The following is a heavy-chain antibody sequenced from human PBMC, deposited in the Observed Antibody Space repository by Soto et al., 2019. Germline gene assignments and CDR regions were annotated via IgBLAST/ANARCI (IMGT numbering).Heavy chain of an antibody. V-gene: IGHV5-10-1*01. J-gene: IGHJ4*02. CDR1: GYSFTIYW. D-gene: IGHD3-10*01. Sequence: GESLKISCKGSGYSFTIYWISWVLQMPGKGLEWMGRIDPSDSYTNYSPSFQGHVTISADKSISTAYLQWSSLKASDTAMYYCATLAGVRFGDHSDYWGQGTLVTVSS. CDR3: ATLAGVRFGDHSDY. CDR2: IDPSDSYT.